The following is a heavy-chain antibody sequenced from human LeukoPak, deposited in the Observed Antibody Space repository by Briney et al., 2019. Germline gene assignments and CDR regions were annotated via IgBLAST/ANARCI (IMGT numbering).Heavy chain of an antibody. D-gene: IGHD6-19*01. V-gene: IGHV3-21*01. CDR3: ARGDNSGWRNVYYFDY. CDR1: GFTFSSYS. Sequence: GGSLRLSCAASGFTFSSYSMNWVRQAPGKGLEWVSSISSSSSYIYYADSVKGRFTISRDNAQNSVSLQMNSLRAEDTAVYDCARGDNSGWRNVYYFDYWGQGTLVTVSS. CDR2: ISSSSSYI. J-gene: IGHJ4*02.